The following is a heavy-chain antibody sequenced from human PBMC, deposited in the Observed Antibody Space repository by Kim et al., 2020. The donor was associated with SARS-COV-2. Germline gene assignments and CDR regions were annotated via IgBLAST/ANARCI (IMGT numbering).Heavy chain of an antibody. D-gene: IGHD3-22*01. Sequence: GESLKISCKGSGYNFNTSWIGWVRQMSGRGLEWMGIIYPGDSDTRYSPSFHGQVTISADRSITTAYLQLNSLKASDSAMYYCARCLFGPHNSAYSFDLWGQGTLVSVSA. J-gene: IGHJ4*02. CDR2: IYPGDSDT. CDR1: GYNFNTSW. CDR3: ARCLFGPHNSAYSFDL. V-gene: IGHV5-51*01.